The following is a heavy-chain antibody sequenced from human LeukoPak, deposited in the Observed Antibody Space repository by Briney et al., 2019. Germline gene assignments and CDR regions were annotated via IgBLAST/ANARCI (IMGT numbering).Heavy chain of an antibody. V-gene: IGHV4-59*01. J-gene: IGHJ5*02. CDR2: IYYSGST. D-gene: IGHD3-3*01. CDR3: ARGNDFWSGYLFDP. CDR1: GGSISSYY. Sequence: PSETLSLTCTVSGGSISSYYWSWIRQPPGKGLEWIGYIYYSGSTNYNPSLKSRVTISVDTSKNQFSLKLSSVTAADTAVYYCARGNDFWSGYLFDPWGQGTLVTVSS.